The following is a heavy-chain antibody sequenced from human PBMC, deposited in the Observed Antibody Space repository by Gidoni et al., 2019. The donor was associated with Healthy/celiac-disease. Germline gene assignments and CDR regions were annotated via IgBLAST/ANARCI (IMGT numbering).Heavy chain of an antibody. Sequence: EVQLLESGGGLVQPGGSLRLSCAASVFTFSSYAMSWVRQAPGQGLEWVSAISGSGSSTYYADSVKGRFTISRDNSKNTLYLQMNSLRAEDTAVYYCANGPVLPRAGVAFDIWGQGTMVTVSS. CDR2: ISGSGSST. D-gene: IGHD3-10*01. J-gene: IGHJ3*02. CDR3: ANGPVLPRAGVAFDI. CDR1: VFTFSSYA. V-gene: IGHV3-23*01.